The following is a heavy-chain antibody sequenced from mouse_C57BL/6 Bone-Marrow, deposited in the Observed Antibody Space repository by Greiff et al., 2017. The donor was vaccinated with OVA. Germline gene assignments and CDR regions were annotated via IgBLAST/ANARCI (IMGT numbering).Heavy chain of an antibody. CDR1: GYTFTDYE. D-gene: IGHD1-1*01. CDR2: IDPETGGT. J-gene: IGHJ2*01. CDR3: TDYYGRDY. V-gene: IGHV1-15*01. Sequence: VQVVESGAELVRPGASVTLSCKASGYTFTDYEMHWVKQTPVHGLEWIGAIDPETGGTAYNQKFKGKAILTADKSSSTAYMELRSLTSEDSAVYYCTDYYGRDYWGQGTTLTVSS.